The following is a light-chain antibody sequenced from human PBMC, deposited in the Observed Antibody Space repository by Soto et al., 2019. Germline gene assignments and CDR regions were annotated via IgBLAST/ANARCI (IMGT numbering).Light chain of an antibody. Sequence: EIVLTQSPGTLSLSPGERATLSCRASQSVRSSYLAWYQQKPGQAPRLLIYGASSRATGIPDRFSGSWSGTDFTLTISRLEPEDFAVYYCQQYGSSPLTFGGGTQVEIK. V-gene: IGKV3-20*01. CDR2: GAS. J-gene: IGKJ4*01. CDR3: QQYGSSPLT. CDR1: QSVRSSY.